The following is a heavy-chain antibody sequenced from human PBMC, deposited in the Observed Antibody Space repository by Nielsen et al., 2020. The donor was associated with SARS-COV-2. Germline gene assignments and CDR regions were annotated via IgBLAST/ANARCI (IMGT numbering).Heavy chain of an antibody. D-gene: IGHD3-3*01. CDR2: INPSGSGT. J-gene: IGHJ6*03. CDR1: GFTFSSTY. CDR3: AGGADFWSGTQKYYMDV. V-gene: IGHV3-74*01. Sequence: GESLKISCSASGFTFSSTYMDWVRQAPGKGLVWVSRINPSGSGTAYADSVKGRFAVSRDNAENTVVLQIHSLRVEDTAVYYCAGGADFWSGTQKYYMDVWSKGTTVTVSS.